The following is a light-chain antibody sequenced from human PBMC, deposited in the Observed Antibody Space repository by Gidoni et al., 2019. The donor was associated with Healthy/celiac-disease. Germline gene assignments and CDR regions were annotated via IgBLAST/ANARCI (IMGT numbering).Light chain of an antibody. Sequence: DIQMTQSQSSLSASVGDRVTITCRASQSISSYLNWYQQKPGKAPKLLIYAASSCQSGVPSRFSGSRSGTDFTLTISSLQPEDFATYYCQQSYSTPRSTFGQGTKLEIK. CDR1: QSISSY. V-gene: IGKV1-39*01. J-gene: IGKJ2*01. CDR2: AAS. CDR3: QQSYSTPRST.